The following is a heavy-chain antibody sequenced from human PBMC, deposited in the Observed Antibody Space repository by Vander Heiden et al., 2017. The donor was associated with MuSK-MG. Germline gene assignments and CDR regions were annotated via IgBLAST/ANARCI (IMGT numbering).Heavy chain of an antibody. V-gene: IGHV3-7*01. D-gene: IGHD6-19*01. CDR2: IKIDGSEK. CDR1: GFTFPNYW. J-gene: IGHJ4*02. CDR3: ARVGNDGGWYSAEFDY. Sequence: EVQLVESGGGLVQPGGSLRLSCAASGFTFPNYWMGWVRKSPGKGLEWVASIKIDGSEKFYVDSVKGRFTISRDNAKNSVFLQVNSLRAEDTSVYYCARVGNDGGWYSAEFDYWGQGTLVTVSS.